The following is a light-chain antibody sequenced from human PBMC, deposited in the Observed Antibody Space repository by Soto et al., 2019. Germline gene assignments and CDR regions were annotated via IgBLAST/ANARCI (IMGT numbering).Light chain of an antibody. Sequence: QSVLTQPASVSGSPGQSITISCTGTSSDLANYNYVSWYQQQPGKAPKLMIYQVTNRPSGVSNRFSGSRSGNTASLTISGLQAEDEADYYCSSYTDSSNYVFGTGTQLTVL. CDR1: SSDLANYNY. CDR2: QVT. V-gene: IGLV2-14*01. CDR3: SSYTDSSNYV. J-gene: IGLJ1*01.